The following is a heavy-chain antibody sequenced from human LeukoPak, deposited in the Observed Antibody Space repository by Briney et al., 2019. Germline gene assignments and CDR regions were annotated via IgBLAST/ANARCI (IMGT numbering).Heavy chain of an antibody. CDR2: IWYDGGNK. D-gene: IGHD2-2*01. V-gene: IGHV3-30*02. CDR3: ARDVGGGHCSSTSCHGGYYYYMDV. CDR1: GFTFSSYG. Sequence: PGGSLRLSCAASGFTFSSYGMHWVRQAPGKGLEWVAFIWYDGGNKYYADSVKGRFTISRDNSKNTLYLQMNSLRAEDTAVYYCARDVGGGHCSSTSCHGGYYYYMDVWGKGTTVTISS. J-gene: IGHJ6*03.